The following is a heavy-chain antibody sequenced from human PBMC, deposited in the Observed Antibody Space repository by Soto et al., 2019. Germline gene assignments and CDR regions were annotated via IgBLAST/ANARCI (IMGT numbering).Heavy chain of an antibody. V-gene: IGHV5-51*01. D-gene: IGHD6-25*01. CDR1: GHSLTRYW. Sequence: VKLSGEGCGHSLTRYWIVWVRQIPGKGLEWMGIIYPGDSDTRYSPSFQGQVPISADKSISTAYLQWRSLKASDTAMYYCARHAERSGMDVWGQGTTVPVSS. J-gene: IGHJ6*02. CDR3: ARHAERSGMDV. CDR2: IYPGDSDT.